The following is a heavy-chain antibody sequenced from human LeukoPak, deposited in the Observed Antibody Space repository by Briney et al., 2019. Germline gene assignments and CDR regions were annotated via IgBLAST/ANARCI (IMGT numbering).Heavy chain of an antibody. Sequence: GGSLRLSCAASGFTVSSNYMSWVRQAAGKGLEWVSVIYSGGSTYYADSVKGRFTISRDNSKNTLYLQMNSLSAEDTAVYYCARSPLYSSSWGLLGYWGQGTLVTVSS. J-gene: IGHJ4*02. CDR3: ARSPLYSSSWGLLGY. CDR1: GFTVSSNY. CDR2: IYSGGST. V-gene: IGHV3-53*01. D-gene: IGHD6-13*01.